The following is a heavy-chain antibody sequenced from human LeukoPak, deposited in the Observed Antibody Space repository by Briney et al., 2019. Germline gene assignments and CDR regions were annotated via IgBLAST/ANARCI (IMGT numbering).Heavy chain of an antibody. CDR1: GGSISSYY. CDR2: IYYSGST. J-gene: IGHJ4*02. CDR3: ARHAGDGPIYYFDY. Sequence: NPSETLSLTCTVSGGSISSYYWSWIRQPPGKGLEWIGYIYYSGSTNYNPSLKSRVTISVDTSKNQFSLKLSSVTAADTAVYYCARHAGDGPIYYFDYWGQGTLVTVSS. D-gene: IGHD5-24*01. V-gene: IGHV4-59*08.